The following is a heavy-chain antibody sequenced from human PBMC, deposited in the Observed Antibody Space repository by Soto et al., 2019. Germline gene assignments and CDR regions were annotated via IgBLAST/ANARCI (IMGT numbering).Heavy chain of an antibody. V-gene: IGHV6-1*01. D-gene: IGHD3-10*01. CDR3: VRDRYSSSGWFDP. CDR1: GDSVSSYSAA. Sequence: PSQTLSLTCVISGDSVSSYSAAWNWIRQSPSGGLEWLGRTCYRSRFFSDYAESVKSRIIINPDTSKNQFSLQLKSVTPEDTAVYYCVRDRYSSSGWFDPWGQGTPVTVSS. J-gene: IGHJ5*02. CDR2: TCYRSRFFS.